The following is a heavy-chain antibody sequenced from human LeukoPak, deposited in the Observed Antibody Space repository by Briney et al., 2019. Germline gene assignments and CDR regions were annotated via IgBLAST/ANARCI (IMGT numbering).Heavy chain of an antibody. CDR2: ISAYNGNT. CDR1: GYTFTSYD. V-gene: IGHV1-18*01. CDR3: ARESGLLWFGELTEIDY. D-gene: IGHD3-10*01. Sequence: ASVKVSCKASGYTFTSYDINWVRQATGQGLEWMGWISAYNGNTNYAQKLQGRVTMTTDTSTSTAYMELRSLRSDDTAVYYCARESGLLWFGELTEIDYWGQGTLVTVSS. J-gene: IGHJ4*02.